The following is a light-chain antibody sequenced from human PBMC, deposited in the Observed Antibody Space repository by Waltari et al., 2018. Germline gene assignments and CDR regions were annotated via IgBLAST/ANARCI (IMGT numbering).Light chain of an antibody. CDR1: QSISRY. V-gene: IGKV3-20*01. J-gene: IGKJ1*01. Sequence: EIMLTQSPGTLSLSPGERANLPCRSIQSISRYLAWYQHKPGQAPSLLIYDASSRATGIPDRFSGSGSGTDFSLTISRLEPEDFAVYYCQKYGSLPATFGQGTKVEIK. CDR2: DAS. CDR3: QKYGSLPAT.